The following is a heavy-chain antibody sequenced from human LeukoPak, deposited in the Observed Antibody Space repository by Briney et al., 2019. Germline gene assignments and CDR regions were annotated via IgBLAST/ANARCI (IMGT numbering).Heavy chain of an antibody. D-gene: IGHD3-16*01. J-gene: IGHJ4*02. Sequence: GGSLRLSCAASGFTFSNYNMNWVRQAPGKGLEWVSSIRSSTTYVYYADSVKGRFTISRDNAKNSLYLQMNSLRAEDTAVYFPGGSDYWGQGTLVTVSS. CDR2: IRSSTTYV. V-gene: IGHV3-21*01. CDR3: GGSDY. CDR1: GFTFSNYN.